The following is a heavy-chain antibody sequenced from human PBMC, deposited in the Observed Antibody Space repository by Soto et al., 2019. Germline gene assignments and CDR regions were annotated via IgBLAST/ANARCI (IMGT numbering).Heavy chain of an antibody. CDR1: GFTFSSYS. D-gene: IGHD4-17*01. Sequence: LGLSCAASGFTFSSYSMNWVRQAPGKGLEWVSSISSSSSYIYYADSVKGRFTISRDNAKNSLYLQMNSLRAEDTAVYYCARRPLYGDYANVPCSWGQGTLVTVSS. CDR3: ARRPLYGDYANVPCS. V-gene: IGHV3-21*01. J-gene: IGHJ5*02. CDR2: ISSSSSYI.